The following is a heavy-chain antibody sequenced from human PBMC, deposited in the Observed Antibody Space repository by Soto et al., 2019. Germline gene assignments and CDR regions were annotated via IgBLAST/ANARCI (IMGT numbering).Heavy chain of an antibody. D-gene: IGHD1-26*01. CDR3: AKDMSPIMGAAKICYYYYGMDV. CDR1: GFTFDDYA. CDR2: ISWNSGSI. V-gene: IGHV3-9*01. J-gene: IGHJ6*02. Sequence: PGGSLRLSCAASGFTFDDYAMHWVWQAPGKGLEWGSGISWNSGSIGYADSVKGRFTISRDNAKNSLYLQMNSLRAEDTALYYCAKDMSPIMGAAKICYYYYGMDVWGQGTTVTVSS.